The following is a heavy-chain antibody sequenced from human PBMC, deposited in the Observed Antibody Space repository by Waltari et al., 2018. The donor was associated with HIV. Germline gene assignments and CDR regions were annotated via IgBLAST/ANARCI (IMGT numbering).Heavy chain of an antibody. Sequence: EVQLVQSGAEVKKPGESLRISCQGSGYSFTNFWINWVRQLPGKGLEWLGRSDPSYSYTNYSPSFQGHVNISVDRSLKTAYLQWGSLKASDTAIYYCARLHTYRHDGSCFHYYYGMDVWGQGTAVIVSS. V-gene: IGHV5-10-1*01. CDR3: ARLHTYRHDGSCFHYYYGMDV. CDR1: GYSFTNFW. D-gene: IGHD3-10*01. CDR2: SDPSYSYT. J-gene: IGHJ6*02.